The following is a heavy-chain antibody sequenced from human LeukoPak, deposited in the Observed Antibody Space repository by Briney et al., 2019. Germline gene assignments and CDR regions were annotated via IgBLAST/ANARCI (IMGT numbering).Heavy chain of an antibody. D-gene: IGHD3-22*01. V-gene: IGHV4-30-4*01. CDR3: ARPYYYDSRIDP. J-gene: IGHJ5*02. CDR1: GGSISSGDYY. CDR2: MYYSGST. Sequence: SETLSLTCTVSGGSISSGDYYWSWIRQPPGKGLEWIAYMYYSGSTYYDPSLKSRVTMSADTSKNQLSLKLSSVTAADTAVYYCARPYYYDSRIDPWGQGILVTVSS.